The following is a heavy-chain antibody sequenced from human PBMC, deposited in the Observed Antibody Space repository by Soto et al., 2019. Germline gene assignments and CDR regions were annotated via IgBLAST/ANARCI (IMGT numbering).Heavy chain of an antibody. V-gene: IGHV1-18*01. CDR2: ISAYNGNT. J-gene: IGHJ6*02. Sequence: QVQLVQSGAEVKKPGASVKVSCRASGYTFTSYVISWVRQAPAQGLEWMGWISAYNGNTNFAQKLQGRVTMTTDTSTSTAYMELRSLRSDDTAVYYCARVVATMAGPYGMDVWGQGTTVTVSS. CDR1: GYTFTSYV. CDR3: ARVVATMAGPYGMDV. D-gene: IGHD5-12*01.